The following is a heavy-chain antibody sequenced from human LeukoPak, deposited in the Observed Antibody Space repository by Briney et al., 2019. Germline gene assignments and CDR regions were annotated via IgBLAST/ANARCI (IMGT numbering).Heavy chain of an antibody. CDR1: GYTFTGYY. D-gene: IGHD1-26*01. CDR3: ARVMGGEWELLHPDLYYFEY. J-gene: IGHJ4*02. V-gene: IGHV1-2*02. Sequence: AASVKVSCKASGYTFTGYYMHWVRQAPGQGLEWMGWINPNSGGTNYAQKFPGRVTMTRDTSISTAYMELSRLRSDDTAVYYCARVMGGEWELLHPDLYYFEYWGQGTLVTVSS. CDR2: INPNSGGT.